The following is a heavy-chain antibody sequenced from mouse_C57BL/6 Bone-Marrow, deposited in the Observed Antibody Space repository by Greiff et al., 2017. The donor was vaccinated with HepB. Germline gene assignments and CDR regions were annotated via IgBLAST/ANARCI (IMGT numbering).Heavy chain of an antibody. CDR2: ISYDGSN. D-gene: IGHD2-3*01. CDR3: ARYDYEGYYYYAMDY. CDR1: GYSITSGYY. V-gene: IGHV3-6*01. Sequence: EVKLQESGPGLVQPSPSLSLPCSVPGYSITSGYYWNWIRPFPGNKLEWMGYISYDGSNNYNPSLQNRISLSRDTSKNQFFLKLNSVTTEDTATYYCARYDYEGYYYYAMDYWGQGTSVTVSS. J-gene: IGHJ4*01.